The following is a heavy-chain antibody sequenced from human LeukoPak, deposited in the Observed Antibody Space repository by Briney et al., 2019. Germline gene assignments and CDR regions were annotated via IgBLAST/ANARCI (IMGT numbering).Heavy chain of an antibody. CDR3: ARDVDTSLARSAFDV. J-gene: IGHJ3*01. D-gene: IGHD5-18*01. Sequence: GGSLRLSCAAPGFPFSNYWMRWVPQAPGKGLEWVALIKQDGSEEYYVDSVRGRFTISRDNAKNTLYLQMSGLRADDTAVYFCARDVDTSLARSAFDVWGQGTMVTVSS. CDR2: IKQDGSEE. V-gene: IGHV3-7*04. CDR1: GFPFSNYW.